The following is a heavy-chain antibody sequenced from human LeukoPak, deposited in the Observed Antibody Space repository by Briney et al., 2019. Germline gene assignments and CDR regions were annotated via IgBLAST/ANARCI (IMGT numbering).Heavy chain of an antibody. Sequence: GGSLRLSCAASGFTFSTYAMHWVRQAPSKGLEWVAIIWYDGSSEYYADSVKGRFTISRDNSKNTLYLQLNSLRAEDTAVYYCAREQDDAFNMWGQGTMVTVSS. J-gene: IGHJ3*02. CDR2: IWYDGSSE. V-gene: IGHV3-33*01. CDR3: AREQDDAFNM. CDR1: GFTFSTYA.